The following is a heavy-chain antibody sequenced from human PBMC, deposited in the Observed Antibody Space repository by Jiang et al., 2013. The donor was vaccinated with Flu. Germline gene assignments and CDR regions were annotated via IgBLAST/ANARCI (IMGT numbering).Heavy chain of an antibody. V-gene: IGHV4-30-2*01. CDR2: IYHSGST. Sequence: GSGLVKPSQTLSLTCAVSGGSISSGGYSWSWIRQPPGKGLEWIGYIYHSGSTYYNPSLKSRVTISVDKSKNQLSLKLSSVTAADTAVYYCARVRCSSTSCHNDAFDIWGQGTMVTVSS. D-gene: IGHD2-2*01. CDR3: ARVRCSSTSCHNDAFDI. CDR1: GGSISSGGYS. J-gene: IGHJ3*02.